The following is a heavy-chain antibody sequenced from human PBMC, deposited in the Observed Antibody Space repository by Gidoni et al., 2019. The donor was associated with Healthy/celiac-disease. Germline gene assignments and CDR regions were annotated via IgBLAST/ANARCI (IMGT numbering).Heavy chain of an antibody. CDR3: ARSEYYDFWSGYIPYYYYYMDV. CDR2: ISSSSSYI. J-gene: IGHJ6*03. V-gene: IGHV3-21*01. D-gene: IGHD3-3*01. Sequence: EVQLVESGGGLVKPGGSLRLSCAASGFTFSSYSMNWVRQAPGKGLEWVSSISSSSSYIYYADSVKGRFTISRDNAKNSLYLQMNSLRAEDTAVYYCARSEYYDFWSGYIPYYYYYMDVWGKGTTVTVSS. CDR1: GFTFSSYS.